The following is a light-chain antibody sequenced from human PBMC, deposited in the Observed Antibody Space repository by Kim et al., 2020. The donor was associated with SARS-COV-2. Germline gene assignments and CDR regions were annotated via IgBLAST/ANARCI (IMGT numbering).Light chain of an antibody. Sequence: IVLTQSPGTLSLSPGERATLSCRASQSVRSNFLAWYQHKPGQAPRLLISAASNRATGIPDRFSGSGFGTDFTLTITRLEPEDLAVYYCQQYGSAPVTFGQGTKLEI. CDR1: QSVRSNF. CDR3: QQYGSAPVT. V-gene: IGKV3-20*01. CDR2: AAS. J-gene: IGKJ2*01.